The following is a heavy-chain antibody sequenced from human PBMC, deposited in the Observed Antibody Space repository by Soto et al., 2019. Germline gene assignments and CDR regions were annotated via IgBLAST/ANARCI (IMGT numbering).Heavy chain of an antibody. Sequence: GSLRLSCAASGFTFSSYSMNWVRQAPGKGLEWVSSISSSSSYIYYADSVKGRFTISRDDAKNSVSLQMNSLRAEDTAVYYCAREYTAWPLAYGLDVWGQGTTVTVSS. V-gene: IGHV3-21*01. CDR1: GFTFSSYS. CDR2: ISSSSSYI. D-gene: IGHD2-2*02. J-gene: IGHJ6*02. CDR3: AREYTAWPLAYGLDV.